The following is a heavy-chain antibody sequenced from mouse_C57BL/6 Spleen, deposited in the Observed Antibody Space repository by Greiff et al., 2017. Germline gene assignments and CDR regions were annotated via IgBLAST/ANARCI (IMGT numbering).Heavy chain of an antibody. CDR1: GYTFTDYY. V-gene: IGHV1-76*01. Sequence: VQLKESGAELVRPGASVKLSCKASGYTFTDYYINWVKQRPGQGLEWIARIYPGSGNTYYNEKFKGKATLTAEKSSSTAYMQLSSLTSEDSAVYFCARAGYYGSGYFDVWGTGTTVTVSS. CDR3: ARAGYYGSGYFDV. J-gene: IGHJ1*03. D-gene: IGHD1-2*01. CDR2: IYPGSGNT.